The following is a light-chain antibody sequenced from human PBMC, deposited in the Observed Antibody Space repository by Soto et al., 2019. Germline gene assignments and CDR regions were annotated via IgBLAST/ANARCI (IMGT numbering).Light chain of an antibody. CDR1: NSNMGRNY. J-gene: IGLJ2*01. CDR2: RND. V-gene: IGLV1-47*01. Sequence: QLVLTRTPSASGTPGQSVTISCSGSNSNMGRNYVYWYQQVPGTAPKLLMYRNDVRPSGVPDRFTGSKSGTSASLAISGLRSEDEADYYCAVWDNSLNGVAFGGGTKLTVL. CDR3: AVWDNSLNGVA.